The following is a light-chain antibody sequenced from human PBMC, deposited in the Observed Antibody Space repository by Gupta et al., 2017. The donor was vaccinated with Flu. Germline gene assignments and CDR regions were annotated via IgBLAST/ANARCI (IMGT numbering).Light chain of an antibody. CDR2: DAS. J-gene: IGKJ4*01. Sequence: ETVFTPSPATLSLSPGERATLSCRASQSVDMNLAWYQQKPGQAPRLLIYDASNRATGIPARFSGSGSGTDFTLTISSLEPEDFAIYYCQQRKNWPPLTFGGGTKVEI. CDR1: QSVDMN. CDR3: QQRKNWPPLT. V-gene: IGKV3-11*01.